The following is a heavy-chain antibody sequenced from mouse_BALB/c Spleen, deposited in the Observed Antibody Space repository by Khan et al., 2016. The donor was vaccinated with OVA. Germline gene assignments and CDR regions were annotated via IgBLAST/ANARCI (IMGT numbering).Heavy chain of an antibody. CDR1: GFSLTSYG. Sequence: QVQLKESGPGLVAPSQSLSITCTVSGFSLTSYGVHWVRQPPGKGLEWLGVIWAGGSTNYNSALMSRLSISKDNSKSQVFLKMNSLQTDDTAMYYCARDGGYYRYGGAWVAYWCLGTLVTVSA. D-gene: IGHD2-14*01. CDR3: ARDGGYYRYGGAWVAY. CDR2: IWAGGST. V-gene: IGHV2-9*02. J-gene: IGHJ3*01.